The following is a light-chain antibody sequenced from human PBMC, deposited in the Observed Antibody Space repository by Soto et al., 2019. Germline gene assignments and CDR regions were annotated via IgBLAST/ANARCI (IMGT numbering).Light chain of an antibody. CDR2: DAS. CDR3: QQRNTWPPSP. Sequence: EIVLTQSPVTLSLSPGERATLSCRASQSFRTYLAWYQVKPGQAPRLLIYDASRRDSGVPARFSGSGSGTDFTPTISSLEPEDFARYYCQQRNTWPPSPFGQGTRLEIK. J-gene: IGKJ5*01. CDR1: QSFRTY. V-gene: IGKV3-11*01.